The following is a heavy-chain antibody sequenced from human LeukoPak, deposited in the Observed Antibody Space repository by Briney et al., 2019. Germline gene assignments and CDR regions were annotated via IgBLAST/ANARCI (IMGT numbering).Heavy chain of an antibody. CDR1: GIIFSNYG. Sequence: GGSLRLSCEASGIIFSNYGMNWVRQAPGKGLQWVSGISSSGGSTYYVDSVKGRFTISTDNSKNTLYLQMNSLRAEDTAVYYCARSLSSRFSGPRRPYYFDSWGQGALVTVSS. CDR2: ISSSGGST. V-gene: IGHV3-23*01. CDR3: ARSLSSRFSGPRRPYYFDS. D-gene: IGHD3-16*02. J-gene: IGHJ4*02.